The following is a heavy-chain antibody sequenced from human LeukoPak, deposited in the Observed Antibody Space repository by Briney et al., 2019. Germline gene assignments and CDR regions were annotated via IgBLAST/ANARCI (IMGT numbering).Heavy chain of an antibody. Sequence: SQTLSHTCTVSGGSISSGGYYWSWIRQHPGKGLEWIGYIYYSGSTYYNPSLKSRVTISVDTSKNQFSLKLSSVTAADTAVYYCARYSSSWYYFDYWGQGTLVTVSS. CDR3: ARYSSSWYYFDY. V-gene: IGHV4-31*03. J-gene: IGHJ4*02. CDR2: IYYSGST. CDR1: GGSISSGGYY. D-gene: IGHD6-13*01.